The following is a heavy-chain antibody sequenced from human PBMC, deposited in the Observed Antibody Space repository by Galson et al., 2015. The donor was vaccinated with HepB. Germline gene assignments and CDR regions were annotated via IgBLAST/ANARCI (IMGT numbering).Heavy chain of an antibody. Sequence: SLRLSCAASGFAFSVSAMSGVRQAPGQGLEWVSAISGSGEAARYIDSVNGRFTISRDNSKNTLFLQMNSLTAEDTAVYFCAKAMLSGYPSVRSRGNELWGQGTLVTVSS. D-gene: IGHD1-1*01. CDR1: GFAFSVSA. CDR2: ISGSGEAA. J-gene: IGHJ4*02. V-gene: IGHV3-23*01. CDR3: AKAMLSGYPSVRSRGNEL.